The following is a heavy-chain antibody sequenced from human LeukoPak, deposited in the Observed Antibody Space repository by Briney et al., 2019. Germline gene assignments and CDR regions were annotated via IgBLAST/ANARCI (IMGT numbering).Heavy chain of an antibody. V-gene: IGHV3-30-3*01. J-gene: IGHJ4*02. CDR1: GFTFSSYA. CDR2: ISYDGSNK. Sequence: GGSLRLTCAASGFTFSSYAMHWVRQAPGKGLEWVAVISYDGSNKYYADSVKGRFTISRDNSKNTLYLQMNSLRAEDTAVYYCATDTATVDYWGQGTLVTVSS. CDR3: ATDTATVDY. D-gene: IGHD5-18*01.